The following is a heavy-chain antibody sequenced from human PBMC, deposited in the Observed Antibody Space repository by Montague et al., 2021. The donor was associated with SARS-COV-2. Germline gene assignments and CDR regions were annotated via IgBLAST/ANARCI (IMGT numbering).Heavy chain of an antibody. D-gene: IGHD6-13*01. Sequence: SETLSLTCTVSGGSISSSSYYWGWIRQPPGKGLEWIGSIYYSGSTYYNPSLKSRVTISVDTSKNQFSLKLSSVTAADTAVYYCARVGRQQLVRLSGMDVWGQGPT. V-gene: IGHV4-39*07. J-gene: IGHJ6*02. CDR3: ARVGRQQLVRLSGMDV. CDR2: IYYSGST. CDR1: GGSISSSSYY.